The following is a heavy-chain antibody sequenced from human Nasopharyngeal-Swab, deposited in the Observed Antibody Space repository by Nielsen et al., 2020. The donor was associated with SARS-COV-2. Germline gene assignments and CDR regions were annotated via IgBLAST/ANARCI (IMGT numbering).Heavy chain of an antibody. CDR2: ISWNRGSI. Sequence: GGSLRLSCAASGFTFDDYAMHWVRQAPGKGLEWVSGISWNRGSIGYADSVKGRFTISRDNAKNSLYLQMNSLRAEDTALYYCAKDIEDGYCSGGSCYSFDYWGQGTLVTVSS. D-gene: IGHD2-15*01. V-gene: IGHV3-9*01. CDR1: GFTFDDYA. J-gene: IGHJ4*02. CDR3: AKDIEDGYCSGGSCYSFDY.